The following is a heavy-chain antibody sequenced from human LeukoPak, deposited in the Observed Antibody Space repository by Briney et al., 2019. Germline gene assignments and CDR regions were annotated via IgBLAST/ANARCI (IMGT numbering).Heavy chain of an antibody. V-gene: IGHV3-20*04. CDR3: ARVGSYYDFWSGYGPHSVDYYYYMDV. D-gene: IGHD3-3*01. CDR2: INWNGGST. CDR1: GFTFDDYG. J-gene: IGHJ6*03. Sequence: PGGSLRLSCAASGFTFDDYGMSWVRQAPGKGLQWVSGINWNGGSTGYADSVKGRFTISRDNAKNSLYLQMNSLRAEDTALYYCARVGSYYDFWSGYGPHSVDYYYYMDVWGKGTTVTVSS.